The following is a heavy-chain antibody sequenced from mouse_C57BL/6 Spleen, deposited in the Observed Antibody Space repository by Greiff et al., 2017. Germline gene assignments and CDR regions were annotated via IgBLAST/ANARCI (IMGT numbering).Heavy chain of an antibody. CDR2: ISSGSSTI. D-gene: IGHD2-1*01. CDR3: ARGDSYGNYLYYYARDY. CDR1: GFTFSDYG. J-gene: IGHJ4*01. Sequence: EVMLVASGGGLVKPGRSLKLSCAASGFTFSDYGMHWVRQAPEKGLEWVAYISSGSSTIYYADTVKGRFTISRDNAKNTLFLQMTSLRSEDTAMYYFARGDSYGNYLYYYARDYWGQGTSVTVSS. V-gene: IGHV5-17*01.